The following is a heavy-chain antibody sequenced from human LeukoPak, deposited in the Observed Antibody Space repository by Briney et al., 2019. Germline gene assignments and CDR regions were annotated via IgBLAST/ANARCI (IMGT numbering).Heavy chain of an antibody. D-gene: IGHD7-27*01. CDR3: AREGGEN. J-gene: IGHJ4*02. CDR2: ISYDGSNK. V-gene: IGHV3-30*04. CDR1: GFTFSSYA. Sequence: GGSLRLSCAASGFTFSSYAMHWVRQAPGKGLEWVAVISYDGSNKYYADSVKGRFTISRDNSKNTLYLQMSSLRAEDTAVYYCAREGGENWGQGTLVTVSS.